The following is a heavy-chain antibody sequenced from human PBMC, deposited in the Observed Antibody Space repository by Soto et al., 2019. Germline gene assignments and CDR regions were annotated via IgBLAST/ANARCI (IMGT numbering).Heavy chain of an antibody. CDR1: GYTFTSYG. CDR2: ISANNGNT. D-gene: IGHD2-2*01. J-gene: IGHJ4*02. Sequence: QVQLVQSGAEVKKPGDSVKVSCKASGYTFTSYGITWVRQAPGQGLEWMGWISANNGNTRFAQNLQGRVTMTTDTSTSTAYLELRRLTSDDTAVYYCARACSSTCNGADYWGQGTLVTVSS. CDR3: ARACSSTCNGADY. V-gene: IGHV1-18*04.